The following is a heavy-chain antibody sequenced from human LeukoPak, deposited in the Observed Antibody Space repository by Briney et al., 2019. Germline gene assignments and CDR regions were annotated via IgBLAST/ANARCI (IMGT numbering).Heavy chain of an antibody. Sequence: GGSLRLSCAASGFSFSDYSMNWVRQAPGKGLDWISYISSGGSTIYYADSVRGRFTISRDNAKNSLYLQMNSLRAEDTAVYYCARGFPIDYWGQGTLVTVSS. D-gene: IGHD2-2*02. CDR2: ISSGGSTI. CDR1: GFSFSDYS. J-gene: IGHJ4*02. V-gene: IGHV3-48*04. CDR3: ARGFPIDY.